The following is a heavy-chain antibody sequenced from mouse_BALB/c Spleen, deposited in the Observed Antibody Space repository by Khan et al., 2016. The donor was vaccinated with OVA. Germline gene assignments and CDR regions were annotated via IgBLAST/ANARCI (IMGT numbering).Heavy chain of an antibody. CDR2: ISYSENT. J-gene: IGHJ3*01. Sequence: VQLEESGPGLVKPSQSLYLTCTVTGYSITSEYTWNWIRQFPGNKLGWMGFISYSENTRYNPSLKSRISITRDTSKNQFFLQLNSVTSEDTATYYWENNDYYVYDPFPYWGQGTLVTVSA. CDR3: ENNDYYVYDPFPY. V-gene: IGHV3-2*02. CDR1: GYSITSEYT. D-gene: IGHD2-2*01.